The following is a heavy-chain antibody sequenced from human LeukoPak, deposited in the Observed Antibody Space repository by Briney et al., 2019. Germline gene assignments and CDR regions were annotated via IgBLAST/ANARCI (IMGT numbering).Heavy chain of an antibody. CDR1: GFTFHDYA. CDR3: AKAYSYGSGSSPFDN. J-gene: IGHJ4*02. V-gene: IGHV3-9*03. Sequence: GGSLRLSCAASGFTFHDYAMDWGRPAPGKGLEWVSGNSWNSGSIGYAGSVKGRFTISSDRAKNSLYLQMNSLRAEDMALYYCAKAYSYGSGSSPFDNRGQGTLVTVSS. D-gene: IGHD3-10*01. CDR2: NSWNSGSI.